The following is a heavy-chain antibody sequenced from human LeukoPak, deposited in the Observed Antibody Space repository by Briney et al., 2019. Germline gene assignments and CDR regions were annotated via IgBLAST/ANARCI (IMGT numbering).Heavy chain of an antibody. D-gene: IGHD6-19*01. J-gene: IGHJ4*02. CDR1: GFTFSSYS. V-gene: IGHV3-21*01. CDR2: MSSSSSYI. Sequence: PGGSLRLSCAASGFTFSSYSMNWVRQAPGKGLEWVSSMSSSSSYIYYADSVKGRFTISRDNAKNSLYLQMNSLRAEDTAVYYCAKDGLIAVAGLLDYWGQGTLVTVSS. CDR3: AKDGLIAVAGLLDY.